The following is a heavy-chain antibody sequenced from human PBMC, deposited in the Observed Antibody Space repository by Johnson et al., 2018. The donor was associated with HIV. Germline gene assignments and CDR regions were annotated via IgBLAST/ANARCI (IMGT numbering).Heavy chain of an antibody. Sequence: VQLVESGGGAVRPGGSLRISCAASGFTFDDYGMSWVRQAPGKGLEWVSGINWSGGSTGYADSMKGRFTISRDNARNSLYLQMNSLRAEDTALYFCARGKGAAVGLDAFDIWGQGTMVTGSS. D-gene: IGHD6-13*01. CDR2: INWSGGST. J-gene: IGHJ3*02. CDR1: GFTFDDYG. CDR3: ARGKGAAVGLDAFDI. V-gene: IGHV3-20*04.